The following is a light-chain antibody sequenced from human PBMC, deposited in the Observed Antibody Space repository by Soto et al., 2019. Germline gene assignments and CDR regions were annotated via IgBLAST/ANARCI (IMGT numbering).Light chain of an antibody. CDR2: EVT. CDR3: SSYAGNNVVI. V-gene: IGLV2-8*01. CDR1: SSDVGGYNY. Sequence: QSALTQPPSASGSRRQSVTISCTGTSSDVGGYNYVSWYQQHPGKVPKLLIYEVTRRPSGVPDRFSGSKSGNTASLTVSALQAEDEAHYYCSSYAGNNVVIFGGGTHLTVL. J-gene: IGLJ2*01.